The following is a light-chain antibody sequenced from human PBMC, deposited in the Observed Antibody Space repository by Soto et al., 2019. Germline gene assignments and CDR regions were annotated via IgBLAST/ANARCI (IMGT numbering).Light chain of an antibody. V-gene: IGLV2-14*01. J-gene: IGLJ1*01. CDR3: SSYTSNTAYV. CDR2: EVS. CDR1: SSDVGGYNY. Sequence: QSVLTQPASVSGSPGQSITISCTGTSSDVGGYNYVSWYQLHPGKAPKLMVYEVSNRPSGVSNRLSGSKSGNTASLTISGLQAEDEADYYCSSYTSNTAYVFGTGTKSPS.